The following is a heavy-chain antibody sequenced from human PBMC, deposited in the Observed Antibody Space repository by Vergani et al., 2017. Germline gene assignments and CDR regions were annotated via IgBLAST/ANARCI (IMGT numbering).Heavy chain of an antibody. CDR1: GFTFDDYA. CDR3: AKDMGGYDYDPLDY. CDR2: ISWNSGSI. Sequence: EVQLVESGGGLVQPGRSLRLSCAASGFTFDDYAMHWVRQAPGKGLEWVSGISWNSGSIGYADSVKGRFTISRDNAKNSLYLQMNSLRAEDMALYYCAKDMGGYDYDPLDYWGQGTLVTVSS. J-gene: IGHJ4*02. D-gene: IGHD5-12*01. V-gene: IGHV3-9*03.